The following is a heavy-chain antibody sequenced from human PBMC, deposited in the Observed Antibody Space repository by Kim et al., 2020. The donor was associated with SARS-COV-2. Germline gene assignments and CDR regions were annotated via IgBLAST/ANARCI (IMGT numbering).Heavy chain of an antibody. V-gene: IGHV3-66*01. J-gene: IGHJ1*01. D-gene: IGHD3-22*01. CDR3: ATVVFYYDAGYFKN. Sequence: ESVKGRIIISRDHSKNTLYLQMNSRRAEDTAVYYCATVVFYYDAGYFKNWGQGTLVIVSS.